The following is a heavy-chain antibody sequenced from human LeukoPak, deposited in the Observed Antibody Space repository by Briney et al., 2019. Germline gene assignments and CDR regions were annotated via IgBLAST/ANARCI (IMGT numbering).Heavy chain of an antibody. J-gene: IGHJ6*04. CDR3: ARGRGYCSSTSCYHLDV. D-gene: IGHD2-2*03. V-gene: IGHV4-34*01. CDR2: INHSGST. Sequence: SETLSLSCAAYGGSFSGYYWSWIRQPPGKGLEWIAEINHSGSTNYNPSIKSRVTISVDTSKNQFSLKLSSVTAADTAVYYCARGRGYCSSTSCYHLDVWGKGTTVTVSS. CDR1: GGSFSGYY.